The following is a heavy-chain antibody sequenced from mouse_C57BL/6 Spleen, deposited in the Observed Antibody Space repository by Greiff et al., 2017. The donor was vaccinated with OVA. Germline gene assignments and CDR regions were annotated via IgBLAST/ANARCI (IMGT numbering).Heavy chain of an antibody. J-gene: IGHJ2*01. CDR3: ARETGTHFGY. Sequence: EVKLMESGGGLVKPGGSLKLSCAASGFTFSDYGMHWVRQAPEKGLEWVAYISCGSSTIYYADTVKGRFTISRDNAKNTMFLQMTSLRSEDTAMYYCARETGTHFGYWGQGTTLTVSS. V-gene: IGHV5-17*01. CDR2: ISCGSSTI. D-gene: IGHD4-1*01. CDR1: GFTFSDYG.